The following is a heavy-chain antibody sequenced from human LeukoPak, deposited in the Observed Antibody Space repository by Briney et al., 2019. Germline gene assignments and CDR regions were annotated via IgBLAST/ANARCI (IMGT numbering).Heavy chain of an antibody. CDR2: IANDGSHT. V-gene: IGHV3-30-3*01. J-gene: IGHJ3*02. CDR3: ARERQDTIIHSGAFDI. D-gene: IGHD3-10*01. CDR1: GFTFSNYF. Sequence: GGSLRLSCAASGFTFSNYFMHWVRQAPDKGLEWVADIANDGSHTFYVESVKGRFTISRDNSKNTLYLQMNSLRVEDTAVYFCARERQDTIIHSGAFDIWGQGTMVTVSS.